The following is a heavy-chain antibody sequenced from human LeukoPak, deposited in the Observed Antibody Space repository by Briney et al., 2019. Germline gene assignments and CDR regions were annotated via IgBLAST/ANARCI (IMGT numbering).Heavy chain of an antibody. D-gene: IGHD6-19*01. CDR1: GGSISGYY. V-gene: IGHV4-59*08. Sequence: PSETLSLTCTVSGGSISGYYWSWIRQPPGKGLEWIGYIYYSGSTNYNPSLKSRVTISVDTSKNQFSLKLSSVTAADTAVYYCARLGSSGWYPFDYWGQGTLVTVSS. CDR2: IYYSGST. J-gene: IGHJ4*02. CDR3: ARLGSSGWYPFDY.